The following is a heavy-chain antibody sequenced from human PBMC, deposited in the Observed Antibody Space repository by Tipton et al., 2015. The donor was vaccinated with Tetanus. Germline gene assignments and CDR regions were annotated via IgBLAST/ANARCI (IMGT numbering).Heavy chain of an antibody. CDR3: ARGLIDDFLGSLIYFDS. CDR1: GDSGSRHY. CDR2: IFYSGNS. J-gene: IGHJ4*02. V-gene: IGHV4-59*02. Sequence: GLVKPSETLSLTCSVSGDSGSRHYWSWIRQPPGKALEWIGDIFYSGNSISNPSFRSRVTMSVDTSRTLFSLILIAVTAADSAVYFCARGLIDDFLGSLIYFDSWGPGTLVTVSS. D-gene: IGHD2-8*01.